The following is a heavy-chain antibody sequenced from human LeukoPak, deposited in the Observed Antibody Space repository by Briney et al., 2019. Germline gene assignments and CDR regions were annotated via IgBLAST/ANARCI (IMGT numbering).Heavy chain of an antibody. CDR3: ARVPRTGDWYFDL. D-gene: IGHD2-8*02. V-gene: IGHV1-2*02. CDR2: INPNSGGT. CDR1: GYTFTGYY. Sequence: ASVKVSCKASGYTFTGYYMHWVRQAPGQGLEWMGWINPNSGGTNYAQKFQGRVTMTRDTSISTAYMELSRLRSDDTAVYYCARVPRTGDWYFDLWGRGTLVTVSS. J-gene: IGHJ2*01.